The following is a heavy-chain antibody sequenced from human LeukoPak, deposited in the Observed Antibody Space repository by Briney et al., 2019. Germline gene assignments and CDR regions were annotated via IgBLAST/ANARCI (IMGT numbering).Heavy chain of an antibody. Sequence: PSETLSLTCTVSGGSISSYYWSWIRLPPGKGLEWVGYIYYTGATYYNPSLKSRVTISLDTSKNQFSLKLSSVTAADAAIYYCARAGYSYGTGYYFDYWGQGALVTVSS. CDR1: GGSISSYY. CDR2: IYYTGAT. D-gene: IGHD5-18*01. J-gene: IGHJ4*02. V-gene: IGHV4-59*01. CDR3: ARAGYSYGTGYYFDY.